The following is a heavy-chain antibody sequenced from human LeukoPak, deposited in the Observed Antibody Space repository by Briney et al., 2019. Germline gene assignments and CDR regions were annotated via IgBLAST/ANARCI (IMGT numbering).Heavy chain of an antibody. D-gene: IGHD6-6*01. V-gene: IGHV1-69*04. CDR1: GGTFSSYT. Sequence: SVKVSCKASGGTFSSYTISWVRQAPGQGLEWMGRIIPIRGIANYAQKFQGRVTITADKSTSTAYMELSSLRSEDTAVYYCAREGVIAAPPGYYYYYMDVWGKGTTVTVSS. J-gene: IGHJ6*03. CDR3: AREGVIAAPPGYYYYYMDV. CDR2: IIPIRGIA.